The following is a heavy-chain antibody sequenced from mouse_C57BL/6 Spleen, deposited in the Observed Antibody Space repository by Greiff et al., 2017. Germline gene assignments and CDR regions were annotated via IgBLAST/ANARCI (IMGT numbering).Heavy chain of an antibody. D-gene: IGHD3-2*02. J-gene: IGHJ3*01. CDR3: ARDSSGYAAY. CDR1: GYAFSSSW. Sequence: QVQLQQSGPELVKPGASVKISCKASGYAFSSSWMNWVKQRPGKGLEWIGRIYPGDGDTNYNGKFKGQATLTADKSSSTAYMQLSSLTSEDSAVYFCARDSSGYAAYWGQGTLVTVSA. V-gene: IGHV1-82*01. CDR2: IYPGDGDT.